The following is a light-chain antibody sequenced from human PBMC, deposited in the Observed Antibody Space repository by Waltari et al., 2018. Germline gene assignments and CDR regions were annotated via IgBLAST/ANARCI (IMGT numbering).Light chain of an antibody. Sequence: QSGLTQPPSVSAAAGQKVTISCSGGTSNLGSRHLSWYQQVPGTAPKLLIYDNNQRPSGIPDRFSGSRSDTSATLAITGLQTGDEADYYCATWDGSLRVFGGGTRLTVL. CDR2: DNN. J-gene: IGLJ3*02. CDR1: TSNLGSRH. CDR3: ATWDGSLRV. V-gene: IGLV1-51*01.